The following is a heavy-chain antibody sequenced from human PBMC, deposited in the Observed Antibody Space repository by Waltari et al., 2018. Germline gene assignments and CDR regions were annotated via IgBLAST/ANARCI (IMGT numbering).Heavy chain of an antibody. CDR2: TTDSKAYL. D-gene: IGHD4-17*01. V-gene: IGHV3-21*02. Sequence: EVLLVESGGGLVKPGGSLRLSCAASGFTITTFGMSWVRQAPGKGLEWVSSTTDSKAYLYYADSVRGRFTVSMDNAKNSLHLQMNNLRAEDTGVYYCARALTTPNDSWGQGTLVTVSS. CDR3: ARALTTPNDS. J-gene: IGHJ5*01. CDR1: GFTITTFG.